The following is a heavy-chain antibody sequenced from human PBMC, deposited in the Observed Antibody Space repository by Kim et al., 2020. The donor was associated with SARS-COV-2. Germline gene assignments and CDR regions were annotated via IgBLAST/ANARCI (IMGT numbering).Heavy chain of an antibody. CDR3: ARNRINGYNYGFDY. D-gene: IGHD5-12*01. V-gene: IGHV4-59*01. J-gene: IGHJ4*02. Sequence: SPTLTSGATIIIDTSKNQFSLKLSSVTAADTAVYYCARNRINGYNYGFDYWGQGTLVTVSS.